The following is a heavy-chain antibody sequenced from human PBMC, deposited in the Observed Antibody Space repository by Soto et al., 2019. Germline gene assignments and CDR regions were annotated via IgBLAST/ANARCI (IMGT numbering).Heavy chain of an antibody. Sequence: GASVKVSCKASGGTFSSYAISWVRQAPGQGLEWMGGIIPIFGTANYAQKFQGRVTITADESTSTAYMELSSLRSEDTAVYYCARSEVAHIVLVPAAKYYYYYGMDVWGQGTTVTVSS. V-gene: IGHV1-69*13. CDR1: GGTFSSYA. CDR2: IIPIFGTA. D-gene: IGHD2-2*01. J-gene: IGHJ6*02. CDR3: ARSEVAHIVLVPAAKYYYYYGMDV.